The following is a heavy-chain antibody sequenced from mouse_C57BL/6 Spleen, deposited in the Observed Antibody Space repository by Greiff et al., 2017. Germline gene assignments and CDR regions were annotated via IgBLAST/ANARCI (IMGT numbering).Heavy chain of an antibody. V-gene: IGHV1-69*01. J-gene: IGHJ2*01. Sequence: QVQLQPPGAELVMPGASVKLSCKASGYTFTSYWMHWVKQRPGQGLEWIGEIDPSDSYTNYNQKFKGKSTLTVDKSSSTAYMQLSSLTSADSAVYYCARWRMYPDYWGQGTTLTVAS. CDR3: ARWRMYPDY. CDR1: GYTFTSYW. CDR2: IDPSDSYT.